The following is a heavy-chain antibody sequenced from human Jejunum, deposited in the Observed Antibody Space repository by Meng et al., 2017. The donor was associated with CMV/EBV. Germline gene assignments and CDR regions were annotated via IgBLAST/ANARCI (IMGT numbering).Heavy chain of an antibody. CDR1: AFTSSY. CDR3: ARGIREQLVREAWFDP. V-gene: IGHV1-46*01. D-gene: IGHD6-13*01. Sequence: AFTSSYVHWVRQVPGQGLEWMGTIDPSGGTASSAQKFRDRVTMTRDTSTTTVYMELSGLRSEDTAVYYCARGIREQLVREAWFDPWGQGTLVTVSS. J-gene: IGHJ5*02. CDR2: IDPSGGTA.